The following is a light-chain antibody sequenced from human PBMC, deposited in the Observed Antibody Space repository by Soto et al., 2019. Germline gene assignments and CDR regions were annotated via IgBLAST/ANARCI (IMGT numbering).Light chain of an antibody. J-gene: IGLJ2*01. CDR2: EVN. CDR3: CSYTSSNTLV. Sequence: QSALTQPASVSGSPGQSITISCTGASSDIGSYDLDSWYQQNPGKTPRLIIYEVNKRPWGVSNRFSGSKSGNTASLTISGLQAEDEADYYCCSYTSSNTLVFGGGTQLTVL. V-gene: IGLV2-23*02. CDR1: SSDIGSYDL.